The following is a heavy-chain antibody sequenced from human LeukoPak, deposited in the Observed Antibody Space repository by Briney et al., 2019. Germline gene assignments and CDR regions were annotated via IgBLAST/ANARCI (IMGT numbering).Heavy chain of an antibody. CDR2: ISSSSTI. V-gene: IGHV3-48*01. J-gene: IGHJ3*02. CDR1: GFTFSSYS. Sequence: GGSLRLSCAASGFTFSSYSMTWVRQAPGKGLEWVSYISSSSTIYYADSVRGRFTISRDNAKNSLYLQMNSLRAEDTAVYYCARELRAFDIWGQGTMVTVSS. CDR3: ARELRAFDI.